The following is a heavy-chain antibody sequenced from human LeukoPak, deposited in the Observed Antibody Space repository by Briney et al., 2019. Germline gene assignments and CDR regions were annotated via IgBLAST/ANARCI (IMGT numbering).Heavy chain of an antibody. V-gene: IGHV4-61*02. Sequence: SETLSLTCTVSGGSISSGSYYWSWIRQPAGKGLEWIGRIYTSGSTNYNHSLKSRVTISVDTSKNQFSLKLSSVTAADTAVYYCARGYCSSTSCYGGDWGQGTLVTVSS. D-gene: IGHD2-2*01. J-gene: IGHJ4*02. CDR2: IYTSGST. CDR1: GGSISSGSYY. CDR3: ARGYCSSTSCYGGD.